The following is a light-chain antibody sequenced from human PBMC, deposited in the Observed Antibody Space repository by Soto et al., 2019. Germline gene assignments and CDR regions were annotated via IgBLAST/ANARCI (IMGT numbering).Light chain of an antibody. J-gene: IGKJ2*01. CDR2: GAS. CDR3: QQYKNCPPMYT. Sequence: EIVMTQSPATLSVSPGERATLSCRASQSVSSNLAWYQQKPGQAPRLLIYGASTRATGIPARFSGSGSGTEFTLTISSLPSEDFAVYYCQQYKNCPPMYTFGQGTKLESK. V-gene: IGKV3D-15*01. CDR1: QSVSSN.